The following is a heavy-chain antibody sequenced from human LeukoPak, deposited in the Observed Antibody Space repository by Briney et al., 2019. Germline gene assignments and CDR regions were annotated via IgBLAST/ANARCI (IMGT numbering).Heavy chain of an antibody. V-gene: IGHV4-39*01. CDR2: IYYSGNT. Sequence: SSETLSLTCTASGGSISSSNYYWGWIRQPPGKGLEGIGSIYYSGNTYYNPALKSRLTISVDTSRKQFSLKLSSVTAADTAVYYCARQYSSSYYYMDVWGKGTTVTVSS. CDR3: ARQYSSSYYYMDV. CDR1: GGSISSSNYY. D-gene: IGHD6-13*01. J-gene: IGHJ6*03.